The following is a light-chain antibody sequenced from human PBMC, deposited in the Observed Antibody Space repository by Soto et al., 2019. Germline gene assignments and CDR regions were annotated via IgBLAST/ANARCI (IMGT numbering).Light chain of an antibody. CDR2: DAS. CDR1: QSVRSNY. CDR3: HHYSRSPIFT. J-gene: IGKJ3*01. V-gene: IGKV3-20*01. Sequence: EIVLTQSPGPLSLSPGERATLSCRASQSVRSNYLAWYQQRPGQAPRLLIYDASTRAAGIPDRFSGSGSGTDFTLTISRLEPEDFAVFYCHHYSRSPIFTFGPGTTVDIK.